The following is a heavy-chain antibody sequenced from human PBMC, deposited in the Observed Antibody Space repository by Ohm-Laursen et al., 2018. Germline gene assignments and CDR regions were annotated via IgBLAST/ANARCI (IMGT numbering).Heavy chain of an antibody. J-gene: IGHJ4*02. CDR1: GFTFSSYG. CDR3: ARSIKDYGDYG. V-gene: IGHV3-33*01. D-gene: IGHD4-17*01. Sequence: SLRLSCAASGFTFSSYGMHWVRQAPGKGLEWVAVIWYDGSNKYYADSVKGQFTISRDNSKNTLYLQMNSLRAEDTAVYYCARSIKDYGDYGWGQGTLVTVSS. CDR2: IWYDGSNK.